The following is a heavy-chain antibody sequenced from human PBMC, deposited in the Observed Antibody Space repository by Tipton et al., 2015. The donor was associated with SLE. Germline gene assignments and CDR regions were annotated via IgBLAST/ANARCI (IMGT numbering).Heavy chain of an antibody. Sequence: SGFTFSTFGMHWVRQVPGKGLEWVAVIWYDGTNTYYADSVKGRFTISRDNSNNTLYLQMSSLRGEDTAVYYCVRGTTMVYDYWGQGILVTVSS. D-gene: IGHD5-18*01. CDR3: VRGTTMVYDY. J-gene: IGHJ4*02. CDR1: GFTFSTFG. V-gene: IGHV3-33*01. CDR2: IWYDGTNT.